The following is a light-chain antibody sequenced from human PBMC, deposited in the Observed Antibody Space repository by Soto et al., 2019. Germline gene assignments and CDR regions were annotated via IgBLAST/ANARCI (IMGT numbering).Light chain of an antibody. CDR3: QQYNNWPRA. J-gene: IGKJ4*01. V-gene: IGKV3-15*01. Sequence: EKVMTQSPATLSVSPGERVTLSCGASQSVSSNLAWYQQKPGQAPRLLIYGASTRATGIPDRFSGSGSGTEFTLTISSLQSEDFAVYYCQQYNNWPRAFGGGTQVEIK. CDR2: GAS. CDR1: QSVSSN.